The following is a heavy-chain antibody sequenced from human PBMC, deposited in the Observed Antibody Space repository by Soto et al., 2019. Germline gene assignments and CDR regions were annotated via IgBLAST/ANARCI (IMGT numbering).Heavy chain of an antibody. V-gene: IGHV1-46*01. Sequence: QVQLVQSGAEVKKPGASVKVSCKASGFTFTDYYMHWVRQAPGQGLKWMGLINPGGGSTTYTQKFLGRVTMTRDTSTSRVYMELSSLRSEDTAVYYCAREAGLHRGFDPWGQGTLVTVSS. CDR2: INPGGGST. J-gene: IGHJ5*02. CDR3: AREAGLHRGFDP. CDR1: GFTFTDYY. D-gene: IGHD4-4*01.